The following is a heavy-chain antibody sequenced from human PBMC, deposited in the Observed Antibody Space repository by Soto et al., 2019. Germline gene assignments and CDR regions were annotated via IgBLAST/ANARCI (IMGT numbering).Heavy chain of an antibody. CDR3: ADLSATGGVDV. J-gene: IGHJ6*02. D-gene: IGHD2-15*01. CDR1: GLPSTGFE. Sequence: GGSLRLSCVASGLPSTGFEMNWVRQAPGKGLEWVSYISASGDTVYYADSVKGRFTISRDNAKNTLYLEMNSLRAEDSAVYYCADLSATGGVDVWGQGTTVTVSS. V-gene: IGHV3-48*03. CDR2: ISASGDTV.